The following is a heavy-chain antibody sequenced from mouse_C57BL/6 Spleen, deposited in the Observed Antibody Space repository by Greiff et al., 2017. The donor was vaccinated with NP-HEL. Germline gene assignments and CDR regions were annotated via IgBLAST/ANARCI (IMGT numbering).Heavy chain of an antibody. CDR1: GYTFTSYW. J-gene: IGHJ1*03. Sequence: QVQLQQPGAELVKPGASVKLSCKASGYTFTSYWMHWVKQRPGQGLEWIGMIHPNSGSTNYNEKFKSKATLTVDKSSSTAYMQLSSLTSEDSAVYYCARGEEYDYDEYWYFDVWGTGTTVTVSS. V-gene: IGHV1-64*01. CDR2: IHPNSGST. D-gene: IGHD2-4*01. CDR3: ARGEEYDYDEYWYFDV.